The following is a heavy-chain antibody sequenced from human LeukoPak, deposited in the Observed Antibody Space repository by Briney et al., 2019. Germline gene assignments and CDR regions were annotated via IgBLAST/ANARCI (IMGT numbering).Heavy chain of an antibody. J-gene: IGHJ4*02. CDR2: IYTGGST. Sequence: PSETLSLTCTVSGGSISGYYWSGIRQPPGKGLEWIGYIYTGGSTNYNPSLKSRVTISVDASKNHFSLNLSPVTAADTPVYYRASLVGDYDSSGYLDYWGQGTLVTVSP. D-gene: IGHD3-22*01. CDR3: ASLVGDYDSSGYLDY. V-gene: IGHV4-4*09. CDR1: GGSISGYY.